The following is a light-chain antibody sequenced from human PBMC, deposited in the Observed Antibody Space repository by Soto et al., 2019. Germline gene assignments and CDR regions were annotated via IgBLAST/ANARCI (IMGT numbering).Light chain of an antibody. J-gene: IGKJ4*01. V-gene: IGKV4-1*01. Sequence: FVLAQSPYSLAVCLGERPTMHCMPSRCVLSRSTNKNHLAWYQQKPGQPPQFIIYWASTRESGVPERFSGSGAGTDFTLTISSLEAEDVAFYWCQQYFDVPFTFGGGTKVDIK. CDR3: QQYFDVPFT. CDR1: RCVLSRSTNKNH. CDR2: WAS.